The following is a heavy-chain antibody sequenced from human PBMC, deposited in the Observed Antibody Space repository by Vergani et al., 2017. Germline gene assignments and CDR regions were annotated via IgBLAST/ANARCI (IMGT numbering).Heavy chain of an antibody. D-gene: IGHD2-2*01. V-gene: IGHV3-23*01. CDR2: ISGSGGST. CDR1: GFTFSSYA. Sequence: EVQLLESGGGLVQPGGSLRLSCAASGFTFSSYAMSWVRQAPGKGLEWVSAISGSGGSTYYADSVKGRFTISRDNSKNTLYLQMNSLRAEDTAVYYCAKGDIVVVPAAMGKGYSYGNAFDIWDQGTMVTVSS. CDR3: AKGDIVVVPAAMGKGYSYGNAFDI. J-gene: IGHJ3*02.